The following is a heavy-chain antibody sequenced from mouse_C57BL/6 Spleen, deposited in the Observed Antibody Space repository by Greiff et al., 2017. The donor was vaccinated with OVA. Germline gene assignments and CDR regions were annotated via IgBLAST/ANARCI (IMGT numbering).Heavy chain of an antibody. CDR3: ARKIYDGYHPFAY. CDR1: GYTFTSYD. D-gene: IGHD2-3*01. CDR2: IYPRDGST. J-gene: IGHJ3*01. Sequence: QVQLQQSGPELVKPGASVKLSCKASGYTFTSYDINWVKQRPGQGLEWIGWIYPRDGSTTYNEKFKGKATLTVDTSSSTAYMELHSLTSEDSAVYFCARKIYDGYHPFAYWGRGTLVTVSA. V-gene: IGHV1-85*01.